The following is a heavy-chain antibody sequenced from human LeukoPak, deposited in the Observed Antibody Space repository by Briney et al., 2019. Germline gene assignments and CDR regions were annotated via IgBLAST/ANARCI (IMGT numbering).Heavy chain of an antibody. D-gene: IGHD5-18*01. CDR3: ARLHDGYRYGADY. Sequence: SETLSLTCTVSGGSISSSTYYWGWIRQPPGKGLEWIGNIYYSGSTYYHPSLKSRVTISVDTSKNQFSLKLSPVTAADTAVYYCARLHDGYRYGADYWGQGALVTAS. V-gene: IGHV4-39*01. J-gene: IGHJ4*02. CDR2: IYYSGST. CDR1: GGSISSSTYY.